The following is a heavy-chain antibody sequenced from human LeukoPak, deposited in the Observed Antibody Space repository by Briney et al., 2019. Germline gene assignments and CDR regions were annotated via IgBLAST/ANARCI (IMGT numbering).Heavy chain of an antibody. CDR2: IRYDGSNK. D-gene: IGHD2-8*01. V-gene: IGHV3-30*02. CDR1: GFTFRSYG. J-gene: IGHJ4*02. Sequence: PGGSLRLSCAASGFTFRSYGMHWVRQAPGKGLEWVAFIRYDGSNKYYADSVKGRFTISRDNSKNTLYLQMDSLRAEDTAVYYCAKDGVPSRYFGRNYFDYWGQGTLVTVSS. CDR3: AKDGVPSRYFGRNYFDY.